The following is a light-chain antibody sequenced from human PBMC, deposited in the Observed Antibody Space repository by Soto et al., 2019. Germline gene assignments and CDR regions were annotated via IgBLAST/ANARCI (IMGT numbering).Light chain of an antibody. CDR3: AAWDDSLSGYV. CDR2: RNN. J-gene: IGLJ1*01. V-gene: IGLV1-47*01. Sequence: QSVLTQPPSASGTPGQRVTISCSGSSSNIGSNYVYWYQQLPGTAPKLLIYRNNQRPSGVPDRFSGSKSGTSASLAISGHRSEDEADYYCAAWDDSLSGYVFGTVTEVTVL. CDR1: SSNIGSNY.